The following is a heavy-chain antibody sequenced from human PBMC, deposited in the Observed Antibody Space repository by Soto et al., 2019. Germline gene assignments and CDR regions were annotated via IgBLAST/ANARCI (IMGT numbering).Heavy chain of an antibody. V-gene: IGHV4-39*01. J-gene: IGHJ5*02. CDR1: GGSISSSSYY. D-gene: IGHD3-10*01. CDR3: ARRREKLPSDP. Sequence: TSETLSLTCTVSGGSISSSSYYWGWIRQPPGKGLEWIGSIYYSGSTYYNPSLKSRVTISVDTSKNQFSLKLSSVTAADTAVYYCARRREKLPSDPWGQGTLVTVSS. CDR2: IYYSGST.